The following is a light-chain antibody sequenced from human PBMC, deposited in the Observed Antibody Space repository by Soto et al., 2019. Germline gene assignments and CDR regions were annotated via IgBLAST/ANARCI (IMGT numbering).Light chain of an antibody. Sequence: EIVLTQSPGTLSLSPGERATLSCRASQSVSSSYLAWYQQKPGQAPRLLIYGASSRATGIADRFSGSGSGTDFTLTISRREPEDFAVYYCQQYGSSPRITFGPGTKVDIK. V-gene: IGKV3-20*01. CDR2: GAS. CDR1: QSVSSSY. CDR3: QQYGSSPRIT. J-gene: IGKJ3*01.